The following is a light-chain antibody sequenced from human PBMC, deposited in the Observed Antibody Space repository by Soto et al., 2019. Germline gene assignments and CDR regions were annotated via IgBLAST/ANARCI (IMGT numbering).Light chain of an antibody. J-gene: IGLJ3*02. Sequence: QSVLTQPPSASGSPGQSVTISCTGTSRDVGGYNYVSWYQQHPGKAPKLMVYEVTKRPSGVPDRFSGSKSGNTASLTVSGLQAEDEADYYCSSHAGINNVVFGGGTKLTVL. V-gene: IGLV2-8*01. CDR1: SRDVGGYNY. CDR3: SSHAGINNVV. CDR2: EVT.